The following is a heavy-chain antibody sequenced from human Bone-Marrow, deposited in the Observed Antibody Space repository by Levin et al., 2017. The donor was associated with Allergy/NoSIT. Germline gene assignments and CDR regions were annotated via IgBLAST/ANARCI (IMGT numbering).Heavy chain of an antibody. CDR3: ARDVLSYTNRGFDL. D-gene: IGHD2-8*01. V-gene: IGHV3-74*01. CDR1: GFTFSNYW. Sequence: GESLKISCTASGFTFSNYWMHWVRQAPGKGLVWVSRIKTDGTRTTYADSVQGRFTVSRDNAKNTLYLQMDSLRVDDTAVYYCARDVLSYTNRGFDLWGQGTMVTVSS. CDR2: IKTDGTRT. J-gene: IGHJ3*01.